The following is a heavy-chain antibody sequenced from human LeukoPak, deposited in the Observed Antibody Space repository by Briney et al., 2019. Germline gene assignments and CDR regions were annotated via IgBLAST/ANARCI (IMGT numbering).Heavy chain of an antibody. CDR2: IIPIFGTA. J-gene: IGHJ5*02. Sequence: SVKVSCKASGGTFSSYAISWVRQAPGQGLEWMGGIIPIFGTANYAQKFQGRVTITTDESTSTAYMELSSLRSEDTAVYYCARDNYAGANWFDPWGQGILVTVSS. D-gene: IGHD1-7*01. V-gene: IGHV1-69*05. CDR3: ARDNYAGANWFDP. CDR1: GGTFSSYA.